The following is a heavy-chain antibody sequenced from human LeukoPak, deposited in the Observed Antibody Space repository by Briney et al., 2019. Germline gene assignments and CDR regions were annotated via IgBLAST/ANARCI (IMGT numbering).Heavy chain of an antibody. CDR1: RFTFSDYY. J-gene: IGHJ6*03. V-gene: IGHV4-34*01. Sequence: GSLRLSCAASRFTFSDYYMSWIRQPPGKGLEWIGEINHSGSTNYNPSLKSRVTISVDTSKNQFSLKLSSVTAADTAVYYCARGRGYYDFWSGRYYYYYMDVWGKGTTVTVSS. CDR3: ARGRGYYDFWSGRYYYYYMDV. D-gene: IGHD3-3*01. CDR2: INHSGST.